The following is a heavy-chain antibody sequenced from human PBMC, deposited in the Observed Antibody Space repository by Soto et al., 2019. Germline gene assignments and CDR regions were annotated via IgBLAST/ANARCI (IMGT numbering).Heavy chain of an antibody. J-gene: IGHJ4*02. CDR2: INAGNGNT. CDR1: GYTFTSYA. V-gene: IGHV1-3*01. CDR3: ARAQNLEMATP. Sequence: QVQLVQSGAEVKKPGASVKVSCKASGYTFTSYAMLWVRQAPGQRLEWMGWINAGNGNTKYSQKFQGRVTITRDTSASTAYMELSILRSEDTAVYDCARAQNLEMATPWGQGTLVTVSS. D-gene: IGHD5-12*01.